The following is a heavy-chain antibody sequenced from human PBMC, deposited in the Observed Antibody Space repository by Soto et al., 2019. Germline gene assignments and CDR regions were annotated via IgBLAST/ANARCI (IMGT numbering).Heavy chain of an antibody. D-gene: IGHD6-6*01. J-gene: IGHJ5*02. CDR2: IYYSGST. CDR1: GGSISSSSYY. Sequence: PSETLSLTCTVSGGSISSSSYYWGWIRQPPGKGLEWIGSIYYSGSTYYNPSLKSRVTISVDTSKNQFSLKLSSVTAADTAVYYCARHFWSIAARANWFDPRGQGTLVTVSS. V-gene: IGHV4-39*01. CDR3: ARHFWSIAARANWFDP.